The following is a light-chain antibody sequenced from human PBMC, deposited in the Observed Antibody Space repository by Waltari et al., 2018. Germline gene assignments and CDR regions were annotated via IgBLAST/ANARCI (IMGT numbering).Light chain of an antibody. CDR2: RAS. V-gene: IGKV1-6*01. J-gene: IGKJ1*01. CDR3: QQGYSYPRT. Sequence: IQMTQSPSSLSASVGDTVTITCQASQGIGNNLNWYQQKPGKAPKLLIYRASSLQSGIPFRFIGSGSGTDFTLTISSLQPEYFATYYCQQGYSYPRTFGQGTKVEIK. CDR1: QGIGNN.